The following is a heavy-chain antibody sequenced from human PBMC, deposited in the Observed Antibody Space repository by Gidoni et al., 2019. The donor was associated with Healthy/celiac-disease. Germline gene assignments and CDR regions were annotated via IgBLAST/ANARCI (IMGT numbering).Heavy chain of an antibody. CDR2: ISGSGGST. Sequence: EVQLLESGGGLVQPGGSLRLSCASSGFTFSSYAMGWVRQAPGKGLEWGSAISGSGGSTYYADSVKGRFTISRDKSKNTLYLQMNSLRAEDTAVYYCAKDSVASSGYVEYFQHWGQGTLVTVSS. V-gene: IGHV3-23*01. CDR3: AKDSVASSGYVEYFQH. D-gene: IGHD3-22*01. J-gene: IGHJ1*01. CDR1: GFTFSSYA.